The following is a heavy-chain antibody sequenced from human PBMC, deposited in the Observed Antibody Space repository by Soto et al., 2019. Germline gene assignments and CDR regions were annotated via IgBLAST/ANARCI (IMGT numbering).Heavy chain of an antibody. CDR2: IYYSGRT. J-gene: IGHJ4*02. CDR3: ARAHVVSAVTLAY. CDR1: GGSVSSGDYY. D-gene: IGHD2-2*01. V-gene: IGHV4-61*08. Sequence: QVQLQESGPGLVKPSETLSLTCTVSGGSVSSGDYYWSWIRQPPGKGLEWIGYIYYSGRTNYNPSLKSRVTISLDTSKKQFSLELPSVTAADTAMYYCARAHVVSAVTLAYWGKGPLVTVSS.